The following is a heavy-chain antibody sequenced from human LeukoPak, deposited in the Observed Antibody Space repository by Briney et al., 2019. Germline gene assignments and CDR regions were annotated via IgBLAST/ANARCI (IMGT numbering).Heavy chain of an antibody. J-gene: IGHJ4*02. CDR2: INHSGNT. V-gene: IGHV4-34*01. Sequence: SETLSLTCAVYGGSFSGYYWSWIRQPPGKGLEWIGEINHSGNTNYNPSLKSRVTISVDTSKNQFSLKLSSVTAADTAVYYCARRAKRYCSSTSCRHGGSFDYWGQGTLVTVSS. D-gene: IGHD2-2*01. CDR3: ARRAKRYCSSTSCRHGGSFDY. CDR1: GGSFSGYY.